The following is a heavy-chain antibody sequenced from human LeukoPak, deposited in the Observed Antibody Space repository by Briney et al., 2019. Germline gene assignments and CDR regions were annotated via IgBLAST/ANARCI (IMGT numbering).Heavy chain of an antibody. V-gene: IGHV4-4*07. J-gene: IGHJ3*02. CDR3: ARAGHTFVGYCSGGSCYAAYHI. CDR2: IYHSGNT. CDR1: GGSISSYY. Sequence: SETLSLTCTVSGGSISSYYWSWIRQPAGKGLEWIGHIYHSGNTYYNPSLESRVTISVDRSENQFSLNLSSVTAADTAVYYCARAGHTFVGYCSGGSCYAAYHIWGQGTMVTVSS. D-gene: IGHD2-15*01.